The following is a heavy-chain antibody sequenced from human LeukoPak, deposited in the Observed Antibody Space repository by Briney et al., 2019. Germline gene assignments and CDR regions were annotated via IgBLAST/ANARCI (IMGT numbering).Heavy chain of an antibody. V-gene: IGHV1-2*02. CDR1: GYTFTGYY. J-gene: IGHJ5*02. CDR2: INPNSGGT. CDR3: ARDKYDILTGYYITYSGWFDP. D-gene: IGHD3-9*01. Sequence: ASVKVSCKASGYTFTGYYMHWVRQAPGQGLEWMGWINPNSGGTNYAQKFQGRVTMTRDTSISTAYMELSRLRSDDTAVYYCARDKYDILTGYYITYSGWFDPWGQGTLVTVSS.